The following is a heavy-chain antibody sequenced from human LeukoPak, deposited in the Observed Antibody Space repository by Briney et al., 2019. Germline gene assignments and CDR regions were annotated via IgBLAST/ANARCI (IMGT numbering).Heavy chain of an antibody. CDR1: GGTFSSYA. Sequence: GASVKVSCKASGGTFSSYAISWVRQAPGQGLEWMGGIIPIFGTANYAQKLQGRVTITADESTSTAYMELSSLRSEDTAVYYCARDSPQIFPHAFDIWGQGTMVTVSS. CDR3: ARDSPQIFPHAFDI. V-gene: IGHV1-69*13. D-gene: IGHD3-9*01. CDR2: IIPIFGTA. J-gene: IGHJ3*02.